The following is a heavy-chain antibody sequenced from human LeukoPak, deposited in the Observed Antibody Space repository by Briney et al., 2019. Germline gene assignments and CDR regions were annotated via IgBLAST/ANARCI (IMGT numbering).Heavy chain of an antibody. CDR1: GGSISSYY. CDR2: IYSTGST. V-gene: IGHV4-59*01. J-gene: IGHJ4*02. CDR3: ARQNQGWELPIFDY. D-gene: IGHD1-26*01. Sequence: PSETLSLTCTVSGGSISSYYWSWIRQPPGKGLEWIGYIYSTGSTNYNPSLKSRVTISVDTSKNQFSLKLSSVTAADTAVYYCARQNQGWELPIFDYWGQGTLVTVSS.